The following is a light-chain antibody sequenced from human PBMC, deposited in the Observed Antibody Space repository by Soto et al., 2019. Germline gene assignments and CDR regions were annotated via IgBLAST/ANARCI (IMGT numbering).Light chain of an antibody. J-gene: IGKJ3*01. Sequence: EIVLTQSPATLSLSPGERATLSCRASQTVGSYLAWYQQKAGQAPRPLIYDASNRAPGIPARFSGSGSGTDFTLTISSLEPEDFAVYYCQQYNNWPFTFGPGTKVDIK. CDR1: QTVGSY. V-gene: IGKV3-11*01. CDR3: QQYNNWPFT. CDR2: DAS.